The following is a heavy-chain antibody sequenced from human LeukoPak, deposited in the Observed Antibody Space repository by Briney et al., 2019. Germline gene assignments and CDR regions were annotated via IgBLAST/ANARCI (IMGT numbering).Heavy chain of an antibody. CDR1: GGSISSSSYY. J-gene: IGHJ6*03. V-gene: IGHV4-39*07. CDR3: ARVRYRYCSGGSCYSGHYYYYMDV. CDR2: IYYSGST. Sequence: SETLSLTCTVSGGSISSSSYYWGWIRQPPGKGLEWIGSIYYSGSTYYNPSLKSRVTISVDTSKNQFSLKLSSVTAADTAVYYCARVRYRYCSGGSCYSGHYYYYMDVWGKGTTVTVSS. D-gene: IGHD2-15*01.